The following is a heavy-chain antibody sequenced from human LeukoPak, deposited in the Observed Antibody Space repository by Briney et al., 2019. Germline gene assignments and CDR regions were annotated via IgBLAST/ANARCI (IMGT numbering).Heavy chain of an antibody. D-gene: IGHD5-18*01. J-gene: IGHJ4*02. CDR2: INWNGGSR. CDR3: ARDRDTAMALFEY. CDR1: GFTFDYYG. Sequence: PGGSLRLSCATSGFTFDYYGMSWVRQAPGKGPEWVSGINWNGGSRGYADSVKGRFTISRDNAKNSLYLQMNSLRAEDTALYYCARDRDTAMALFEYRGQRTLVTVSS. V-gene: IGHV3-20*04.